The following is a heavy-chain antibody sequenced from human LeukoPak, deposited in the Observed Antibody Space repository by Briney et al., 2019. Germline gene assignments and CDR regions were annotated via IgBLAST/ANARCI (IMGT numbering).Heavy chain of an antibody. V-gene: IGHV1-8*01. J-gene: IGHJ4*02. CDR1: GYTFTNYD. Sequence: GASVKVSCKASGYTFTNYDIMWVRQATGQGPKWMGWMNSNSGNTGYAQKFQGRVTMTRDTSINTAYMELHSLTSEDTAVYYCARGRGGTVVRGYLDYWGQGTLVTVSS. CDR3: ARGRGGTVVRGYLDY. CDR2: MNSNSGNT. D-gene: IGHD3-10*01.